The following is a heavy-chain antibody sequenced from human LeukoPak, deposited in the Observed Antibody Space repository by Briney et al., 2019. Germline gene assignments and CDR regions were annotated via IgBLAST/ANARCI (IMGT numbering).Heavy chain of an antibody. CDR2: MNPNSGNT. D-gene: IGHD6-13*01. CDR1: GYAFTSYD. V-gene: IGHV1-8*03. Sequence: GASVRVSCKASGYAFTSYDINWVRQATGQGLEWMGWMNPNSGNTGYAQKFQGRVTITRNTSISTAYMELSSLRSEDTAVYYCATEPGIAAPENYWGQGTLVTVSS. J-gene: IGHJ4*02. CDR3: ATEPGIAAPENY.